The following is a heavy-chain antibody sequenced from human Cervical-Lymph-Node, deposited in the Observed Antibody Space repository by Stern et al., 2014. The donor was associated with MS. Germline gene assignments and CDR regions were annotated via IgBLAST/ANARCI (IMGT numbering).Heavy chain of an antibody. D-gene: IGHD2-21*02. CDR2: INSDGSST. V-gene: IGHV3-74*01. Sequence: EVQLVESGGGLVQPGGSLRLSCAASGFTFSSYWMHWVRQAPGKGLVWVSRINSDGSSTSYAGASQVRFTISRDNAKNTLYLQMNSLRAEDTAVYDCARDPSYCGGDCYANWFDPWGQGTLVTVSS. J-gene: IGHJ5*02. CDR3: ARDPSYCGGDCYANWFDP. CDR1: GFTFSSYW.